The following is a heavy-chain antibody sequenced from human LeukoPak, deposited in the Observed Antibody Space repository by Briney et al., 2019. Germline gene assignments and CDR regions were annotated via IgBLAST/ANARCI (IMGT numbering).Heavy chain of an antibody. CDR2: IYHSGST. V-gene: IGHV4-38-2*01. CDR1: GYSISSGYY. D-gene: IGHD3-9*01. J-gene: IGHJ6*04. Sequence: SETLSLTCAVSGYSISSGYYWGWIRQPPGKGLEWIGSIYHSGSTYYNPSLKSRVTISVDTSKNQFSLKLSSVTAEDTAVYYCARTSGVFSNSYVWGKGTTVTVSS. CDR3: ARTSGVFSNSYV.